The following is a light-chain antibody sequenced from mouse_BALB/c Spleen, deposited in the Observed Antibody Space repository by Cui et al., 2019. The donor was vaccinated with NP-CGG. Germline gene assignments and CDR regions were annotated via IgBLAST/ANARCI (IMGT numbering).Light chain of an antibody. V-gene: IGLV1*01. J-gene: IGLJ1*01. Sequence: AVVTQEPALTTSPGETVTLTCRPSTGAVTTSNYANWVQEKPDHLFTGLIGGTNNRAPGVPARFSGSLIGDKAALTITGPQTEDEEIYFCALWYSNHWVFGGGTKLTVL. CDR2: GTN. CDR3: ALWYSNHWV. CDR1: TGAVTTSNY.